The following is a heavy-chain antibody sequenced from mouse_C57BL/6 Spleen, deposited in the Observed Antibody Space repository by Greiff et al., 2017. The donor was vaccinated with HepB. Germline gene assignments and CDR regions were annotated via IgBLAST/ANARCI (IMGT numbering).Heavy chain of an antibody. V-gene: IGHV2-2*01. J-gene: IGHJ3*01. D-gene: IGHD2-4*01. CDR3: ARNDYDYDGFAY. Sequence: QVHVKQSGPGLVQPSQSLSITCTVSGFSLTSYGVHWVRQSPGKGLEWLGVIWSGGSTDYNAAFISRLSISKDNSKSQVFFKMNSLQADDTAIYYCARNDYDYDGFAYWGQGTLVTVSA. CDR2: IWSGGST. CDR1: GFSLTSYG.